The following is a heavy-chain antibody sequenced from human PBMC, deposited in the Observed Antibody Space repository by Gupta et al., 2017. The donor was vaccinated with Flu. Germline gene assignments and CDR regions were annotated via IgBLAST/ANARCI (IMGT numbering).Heavy chain of an antibody. Sequence: EVQLLESGGGLVQPGGSLRLSCAASGFTFSSYAMSWVRPAPGKGVEWVSAISGRGGSTYYADSVKGRFTISRDNSKNTLYLQMNSLRAEDTAVYYWAKDIVVVLATYYFDYWSQGTLGTVAS. CDR1: GFTFSSYA. D-gene: IGHD3-22*01. J-gene: IGHJ4*02. CDR3: AKDIVVVLATYYFDY. CDR2: ISGRGGST. V-gene: IGHV3-23*01.